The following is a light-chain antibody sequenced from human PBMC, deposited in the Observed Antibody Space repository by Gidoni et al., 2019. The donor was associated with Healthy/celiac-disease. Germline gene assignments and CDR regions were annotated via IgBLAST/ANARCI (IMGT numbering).Light chain of an antibody. V-gene: IGKV3-11*01. CDR1: QSVSNY. J-gene: IGKJ4*01. CDR3: QQRSNWPPLT. CDR2: DAS. Sequence: EIVLTQSPATLSLSPGERATLSCRASQSVSNYLAWYQQKPGQAPRLLIYDASNRATGSPARFSGSGSGTDFTLTISSLEPEDFAVYYCQQRSNWPPLTFGGXTKVEIK.